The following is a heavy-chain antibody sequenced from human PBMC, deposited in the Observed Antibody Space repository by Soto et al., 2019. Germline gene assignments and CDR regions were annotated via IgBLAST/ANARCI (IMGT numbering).Heavy chain of an antibody. CDR2: IYHSGST. Sequence: QLQLQESGSGLVKPSQTLSLTCAVSGGSISSGGYSWSWIRQPPGKGLAWIGYIYHSGSTYYNPSLKSRVTIAVDRSKNQFSLQLSSVTAADTAVYYCAAGGGLPRYSWGQGTLVTVSS. CDR1: GGSISSGGYS. CDR3: AAGGGLPRYS. J-gene: IGHJ4*02. D-gene: IGHD5-12*01. V-gene: IGHV4-30-2*01.